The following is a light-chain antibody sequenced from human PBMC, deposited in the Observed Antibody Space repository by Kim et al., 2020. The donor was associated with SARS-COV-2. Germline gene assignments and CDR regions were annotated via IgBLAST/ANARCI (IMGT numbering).Light chain of an antibody. V-gene: IGLV4-69*01. CDR1: SGHSSYA. CDR3: QTWDTGSRV. CDR2: LNSDGSH. J-gene: IGLJ3*02. Sequence: ASVKLTCTLSSGHSSYAIAWHQQQPEKGPRYLMKLNSDGSHNKGDEIPDRFSGSSSGAEHYLTISSLQSEDEADYYCQTWDTGSRVFGGGTQLTVL.